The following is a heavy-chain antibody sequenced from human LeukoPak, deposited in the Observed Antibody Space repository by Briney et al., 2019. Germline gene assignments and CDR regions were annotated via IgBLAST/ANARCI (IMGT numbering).Heavy chain of an antibody. D-gene: IGHD3-16*01. CDR1: GFTLSSYR. Sequence: GGSLRLSCAASGFTLSSYRISWVRDAPGKGVEGVANIKQDGSERYYVASVKGRFTISRDNAKNSLYLQMNSLRAEDTAVYYCTREPAAYLIDYWGQGTLVTVSS. J-gene: IGHJ4*02. CDR2: IKQDGSER. CDR3: TREPAAYLIDY. V-gene: IGHV3-7*01.